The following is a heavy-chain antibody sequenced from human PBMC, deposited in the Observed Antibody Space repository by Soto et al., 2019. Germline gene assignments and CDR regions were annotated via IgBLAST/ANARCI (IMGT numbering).Heavy chain of an antibody. D-gene: IGHD3-10*01. CDR3: AKEGGLLWFGELSTDAFDI. Sequence: GGSLRLSCAVSGFTFSSYAMSWFRQAPGKGLEWVSLISGSGASTYYADSVKGRFTISRDNSKNTLYLQMNSLRAEDTAVYYCAKEGGLLWFGELSTDAFDIWGQGTMVTVSS. CDR2: ISGSGAST. J-gene: IGHJ3*02. CDR1: GFTFSSYA. V-gene: IGHV3-23*01.